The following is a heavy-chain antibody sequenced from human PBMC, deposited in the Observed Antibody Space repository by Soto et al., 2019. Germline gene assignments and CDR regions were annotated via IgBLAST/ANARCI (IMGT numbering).Heavy chain of an antibody. CDR2: INSDGSHT. CDR3: AGGMAGLDV. CDR1: GLSFNIYW. V-gene: IGHV3-74*01. Sequence: EVQLVESGGGLVQPGGSLRLSCAASGLSFNIYWMHWVRQVPGKGLVWLARINSDGSHTIYVDSVKGRFTISRDNVKSTVFLQMDSLRDEDTGVYYCAGGMAGLDVWGQGTTVTVSS. J-gene: IGHJ6*02.